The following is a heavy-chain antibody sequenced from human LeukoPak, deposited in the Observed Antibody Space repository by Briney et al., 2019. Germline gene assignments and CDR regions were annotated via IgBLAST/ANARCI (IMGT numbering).Heavy chain of an antibody. CDR1: GFTFSSYT. Sequence: PGGSLRLSCAASGFTFSSYTIHWVRQAPGKGLEWVSSISSSSSYIYYADSVRGRFTISRDNAKNSLYLQMNSLRAEDTAVYYCARDPDRGVGSWFDPWGQGTLVTVSS. V-gene: IGHV3-21*01. CDR3: ARDPDRGVGSWFDP. J-gene: IGHJ5*02. CDR2: ISSSSSYI. D-gene: IGHD3-10*01.